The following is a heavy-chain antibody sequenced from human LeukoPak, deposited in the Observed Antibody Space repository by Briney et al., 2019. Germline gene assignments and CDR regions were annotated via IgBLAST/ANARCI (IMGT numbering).Heavy chain of an antibody. CDR3: ARVFWQQLVRGGWFDP. V-gene: IGHV3-53*01. J-gene: IGHJ5*02. Sequence: GGSQRLSCAASGFTFSISWMHWVRQAPGKGLEWVSVIYSGGSTYYADSVKGRFTISRDNSKNTLYLQMNSLRAEDTAVYYCARVFWQQLVRGGWFDPWGQGTLVTVSS. CDR2: IYSGGST. D-gene: IGHD6-13*01. CDR1: GFTFSISW.